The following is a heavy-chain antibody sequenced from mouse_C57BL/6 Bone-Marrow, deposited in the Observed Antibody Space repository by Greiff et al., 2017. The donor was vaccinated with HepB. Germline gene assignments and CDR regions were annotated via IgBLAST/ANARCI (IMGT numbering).Heavy chain of an antibody. D-gene: IGHD1-1*01. J-gene: IGHJ1*03. CDR1: GYTFTDYY. CDR2: INPYNGGT. Sequence: VQLKESGPVLVKPGASVKMSCKASGYTFTDYYMNWVKQSHGQSLEWIGVINPYNGGTSYNQKFKGKATLTVDKSSSTAYMELNSLTSEDSAVYYCARSGATVVATDWYFDVWGTGTTVTVSS. V-gene: IGHV1-19*01. CDR3: ARSGATVVATDWYFDV.